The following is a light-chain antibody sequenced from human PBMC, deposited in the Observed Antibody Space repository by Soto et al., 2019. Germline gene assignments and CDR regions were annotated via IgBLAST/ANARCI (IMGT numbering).Light chain of an antibody. CDR1: SSNIGSNT. CDR3: AAWDDSLNGPV. V-gene: IGLV1-44*01. CDR2: SNN. Sequence: QAVVTQPPSASGTPGQRVTIYCSGSSSNIGSNTVNWYQQLPGTAPKLLIYSNNQRPSGVPDRFSGSKSGTSASLAISGLQSEDEADYYCAAWDDSLNGPVFGEGTKLTVL. J-gene: IGLJ3*02.